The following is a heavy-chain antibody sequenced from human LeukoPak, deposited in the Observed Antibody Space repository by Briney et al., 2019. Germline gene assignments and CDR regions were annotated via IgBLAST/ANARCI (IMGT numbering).Heavy chain of an antibody. CDR3: ARDLFFSDAGYSSGWRAEYFHH. CDR2: INGAGSST. V-gene: IGHV3-74*01. CDR1: GFTFSSHW. D-gene: IGHD6-19*01. J-gene: IGHJ1*01. Sequence: GGSLRLSCAASGFTFSSHWMHWVRQAPWKGLVWVSRINGAGSSTSYADSVKGRFTVSRDNAKNTLNLQMNSLRAEDTAVYYCARDLFFSDAGYSSGWRAEYFHHWGQGTLVTVSS.